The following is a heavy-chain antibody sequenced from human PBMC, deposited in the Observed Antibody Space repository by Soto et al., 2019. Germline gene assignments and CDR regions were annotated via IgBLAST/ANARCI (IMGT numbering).Heavy chain of an antibody. Sequence: SETLSLTCTVSGGSISSYYWSWIRQPPGKGLEWIGYIYYSGSTNYNPSLKSRVTISVDTSKNQFSPKLSSVTAADTAVYYCARALYGDIRVGAYYMDVWGKGTTVTVSS. CDR2: IYYSGST. CDR3: ARALYGDIRVGAYYMDV. CDR1: GGSISSYY. D-gene: IGHD4-17*01. J-gene: IGHJ6*03. V-gene: IGHV4-59*08.